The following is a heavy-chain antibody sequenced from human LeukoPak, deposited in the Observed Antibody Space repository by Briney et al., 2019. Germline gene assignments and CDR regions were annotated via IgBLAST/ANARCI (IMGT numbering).Heavy chain of an antibody. CDR3: AKDLGSTQLRLIIPY. CDR2: ISYDGSDN. J-gene: IGHJ4*02. Sequence: GGSLRLSCAASGFTFGTSGMHWLRQAPGKGLEWVAVISYDGSDNYYADSVKGRFTISRDNSKNTLYLQLNSLRAEDTAVYYCAKDLGSTQLRLIIPYWGQGTLVTVSS. V-gene: IGHV3-30*18. CDR1: GFTFGTSG. D-gene: IGHD5-18*01.